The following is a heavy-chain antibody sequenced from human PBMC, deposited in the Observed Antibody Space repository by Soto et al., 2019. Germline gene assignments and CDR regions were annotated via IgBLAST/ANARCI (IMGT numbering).Heavy chain of an antibody. V-gene: IGHV3-23*01. CDR1: GFTFSSYA. Sequence: VQLLESGGGLVQPGGSLRLSCAASGFTFSSYAMSWVRQAPGKGLEWVSAISGSGDTTYYADSVKGRFSISRDNSKNTVYLQMSSLGAEDTAVYYCAKDGGVSSWKYCSGGSCYYYYMDVWGKGTTVTVSS. J-gene: IGHJ6*03. CDR2: ISGSGDTT. D-gene: IGHD2-15*01. CDR3: AKDGGVSSWKYCSGGSCYYYYMDV.